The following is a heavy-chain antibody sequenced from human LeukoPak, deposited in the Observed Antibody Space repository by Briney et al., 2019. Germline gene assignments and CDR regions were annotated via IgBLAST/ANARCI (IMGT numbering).Heavy chain of an antibody. CDR1: GGSISSSSYS. D-gene: IGHD3-22*01. CDR3: ARHAVGSSGSTNGYYFDY. Sequence: PSETLSLTCTVSGGSISSSSYSWGWIRQPPGKGLEWIGSIYYRGSTYYNPSLKSRVTISVDTSKNQFSLKLSSVTAADTAVYYCARHAVGSSGSTNGYYFDYWGQGTLVTVSS. V-gene: IGHV4-39*01. J-gene: IGHJ4*02. CDR2: IYYRGST.